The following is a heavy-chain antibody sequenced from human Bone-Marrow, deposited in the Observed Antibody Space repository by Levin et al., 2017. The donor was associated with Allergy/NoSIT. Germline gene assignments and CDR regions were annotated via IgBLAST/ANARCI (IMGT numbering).Heavy chain of an antibody. V-gene: IGHV4-34*01. Sequence: SETLSLTCAVYGGSFSGYYWSWIRQPPGKGLEWIGEINHSGSTNYNPSLKSRVTISVDTSKNQFSLKLSSVTAADTAVYYCARGIAVAGHRYFQHWGQGTLVTVSS. CDR1: GGSFSGYY. CDR3: ARGIAVAGHRYFQH. CDR2: INHSGST. J-gene: IGHJ1*01. D-gene: IGHD6-19*01.